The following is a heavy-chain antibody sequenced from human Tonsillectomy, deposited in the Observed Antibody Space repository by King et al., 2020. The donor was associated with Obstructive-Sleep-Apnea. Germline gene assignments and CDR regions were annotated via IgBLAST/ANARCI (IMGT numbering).Heavy chain of an antibody. CDR2: INTQNWKP. CDR1: GYSFSNYA. V-gene: IGHV7-4-1*02. D-gene: IGHD6-19*01. J-gene: IGHJ4*02. Sequence: VQLVQSGSELKKPGASVKGSCKASGYSFSNYAMNWVRQAPGQGLEWMVWINTQNWKPTYGVGFTGRFVFSFDTSVSTAYLQISSLKAEDTAVYYCATGGWSRPPLDNWGQGTLVTVSS. CDR3: ATGGWSRPPLDN.